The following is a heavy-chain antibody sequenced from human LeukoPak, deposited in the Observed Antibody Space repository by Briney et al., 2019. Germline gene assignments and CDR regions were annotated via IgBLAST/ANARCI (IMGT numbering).Heavy chain of an antibody. V-gene: IGHV4-39*07. J-gene: IGHJ5*02. CDR1: GGSISSGSYY. CDR3: ARGPYDFWSGYGGWFDP. Sequence: SETLSLTCTVSGGSISSGSYYWSWIRQPPGKGLEWIGEINHSGSTNYNPSLKSRVTISVDTSKNQFSLKLSSVTAADTAVYYCARGPYDFWSGYGGWFDPWGQGTLVTVSS. D-gene: IGHD3-3*01. CDR2: INHSGST.